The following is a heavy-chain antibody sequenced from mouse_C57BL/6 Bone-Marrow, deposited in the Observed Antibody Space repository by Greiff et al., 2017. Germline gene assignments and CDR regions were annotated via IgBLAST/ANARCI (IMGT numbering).Heavy chain of an antibody. V-gene: IGHV1-61*01. CDR2: IYPSDSET. CDR3: ARGNDYWYFDV. Sequence: QVQLQQPGAELVRPGSSVKLSCKASGYTFTSYWMDWVKQRPGQGLEWIGNIYPSDSETHYNQKFKDKATLTVDKSSSTAYMQLSSLTSEDSAVYYCARGNDYWYFDVWGTGTTVTVSS. J-gene: IGHJ1*03. CDR1: GYTFTSYW.